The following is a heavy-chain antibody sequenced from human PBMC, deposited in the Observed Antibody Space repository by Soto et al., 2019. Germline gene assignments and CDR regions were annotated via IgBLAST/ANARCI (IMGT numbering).Heavy chain of an antibody. V-gene: IGHV4-4*02. J-gene: IGHJ6*02. CDR1: GGSISSSYW. Sequence: QVQLQESGPGLVKPSGTLSLTCAVSGGSISSSYWWSWVRQPPGKGLEWSGEIYHSGSTNYNTSLKSRVTISVDKSKNQFSLKVTSVTAADTAVYYCARVSGSYYYGMDVWGQGTTVTVSS. CDR2: IYHSGST. CDR3: ARVSGSYYYGMDV.